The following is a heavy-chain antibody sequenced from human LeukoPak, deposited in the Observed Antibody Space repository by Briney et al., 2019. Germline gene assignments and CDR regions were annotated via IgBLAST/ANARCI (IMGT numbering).Heavy chain of an antibody. J-gene: IGHJ5*02. CDR3: AKGSGSGWYGWFAP. CDR2: IDASGGST. CDR1: GFTFSSYA. Sequence: GGSLRLSCAASGFTFSSYAMTWVRQAPGKGLEWVSSIDASGGSTYYADSVKGRFTISRDNTKNTFFLQMNTLRAADTAVYYCAKGSGSGWYGWFAPWGQGTLVTVSS. V-gene: IGHV3-23*01. D-gene: IGHD6-19*01.